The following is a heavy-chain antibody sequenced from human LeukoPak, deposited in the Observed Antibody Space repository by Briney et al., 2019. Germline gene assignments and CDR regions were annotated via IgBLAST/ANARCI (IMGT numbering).Heavy chain of an antibody. V-gene: IGHV1-69*01. D-gene: IGHD4-11*01. CDR3: ARDSTTVSAFYC. J-gene: IGHJ4*02. Sequence: SVKVSCKASVGTHSSYAISWVRQAPGQGLEWMGGIIPIFGTANYAQKFQGRVTITADESTSTAYMELSSVRSEDTAVYYCARDSTTVSAFYCWGQVALVTAAS. CDR2: IIPIFGTA. CDR1: VGTHSSYA.